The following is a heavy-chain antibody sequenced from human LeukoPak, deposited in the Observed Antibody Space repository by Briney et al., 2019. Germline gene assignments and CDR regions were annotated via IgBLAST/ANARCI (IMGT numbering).Heavy chain of an antibody. CDR1: GGTFSSYA. V-gene: IGHV1-69*04. CDR2: IIPILGIA. D-gene: IGHD5-24*01. J-gene: IGHJ4*02. CDR3: ARVEEMATGQEGDAFDY. Sequence: ASVKVSCKASGGTFSSYAISWVRQAPGQGLEWMGRIIPILGIANYAQKFQGRVTITADKSTSTAYMELSSLRSEDTAVYYCARVEEMATGQEGDAFDYWGQGTLVTVSS.